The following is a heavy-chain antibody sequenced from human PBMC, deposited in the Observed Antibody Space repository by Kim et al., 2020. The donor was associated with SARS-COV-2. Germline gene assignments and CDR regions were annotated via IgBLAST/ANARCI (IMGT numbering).Heavy chain of an antibody. CDR2: INAGNGNT. CDR1: GYTFTSYA. J-gene: IGHJ4*02. CDR3: ARDIWYYGSGSYFPY. V-gene: IGHV1-3*01. Sequence: ASVKVSCKASGYTFTSYAMHWVRQAPGQRLEWMGWINAGNGNTKYSQKFQGRVTITRDTSASTAYMELSSLRSEDTAVYYCARDIWYYGSGSYFPYWGQGTLVTVSS. D-gene: IGHD3-10*01.